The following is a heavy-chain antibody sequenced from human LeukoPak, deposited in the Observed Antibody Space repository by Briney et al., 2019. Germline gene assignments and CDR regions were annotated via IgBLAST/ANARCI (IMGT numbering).Heavy chain of an antibody. Sequence: RPGKSLRLSCAASGFTFNNYGMHWVRQAPGKGLEWVAVISYDGRNIHYPDSVKGRFTISRDISTDTLWLQMDSLRTEDTAVYYCAKGPLRGTAAAIDYWAREPWSPSPQ. V-gene: IGHV3-30*18. CDR1: GFTFNNYG. J-gene: IGHJ4*02. D-gene: IGHD2-2*01. CDR3: AKGPLRGTAAAIDY. CDR2: ISYDGRNI.